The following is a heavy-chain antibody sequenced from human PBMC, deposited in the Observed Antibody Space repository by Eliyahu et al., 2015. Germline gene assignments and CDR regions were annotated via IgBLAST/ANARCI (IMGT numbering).Heavy chain of an antibody. V-gene: IGHV3-48*03. D-gene: IGHD6-19*01. Sequence: VQLVQSGGGLVQPGGSLSXSWAXXGFSFSSLEMNWVRQAPGKGLEWVAYISSAGSKTHYLDSVKGRFTISRDNAKNSLYLQMDSLRVEDTAVYYCARGLSSDWKNFDYWGQGTLVTVSS. CDR1: GFSFSSLE. J-gene: IGHJ4*02. CDR3: ARGLSSDWKNFDY. CDR2: ISSAGSKT.